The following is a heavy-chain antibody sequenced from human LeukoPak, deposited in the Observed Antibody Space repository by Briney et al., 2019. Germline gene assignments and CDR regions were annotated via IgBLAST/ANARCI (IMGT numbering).Heavy chain of an antibody. J-gene: IGHJ6*03. CDR3: ARESSGSYYNPLGYMDV. V-gene: IGHV4-4*07. CDR2: IFTSGIT. CDR1: GGSISIYY. D-gene: IGHD3-10*01. Sequence: SETLSLTCTVSGGSISIYYWNWIRQPAGKGLEWIGRIFTSGITNYNPSLKSRVTMSVDTSKNQFSLKLSSVTAADTAVYYCARESSGSYYNPLGYMDVWGRGTTVTVSS.